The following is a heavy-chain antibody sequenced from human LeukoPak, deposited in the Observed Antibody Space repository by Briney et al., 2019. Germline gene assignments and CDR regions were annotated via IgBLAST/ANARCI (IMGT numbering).Heavy chain of an antibody. CDR1: GFTFSSYW. J-gene: IGHJ4*02. V-gene: IGHV3-7*01. CDR2: IKQDGSER. CDR3: ARGDYGDRDLDY. D-gene: IGHD4-17*01. Sequence: GGSLRLSCAASGFTFSSYWMRWVRQAPGKGLEWVANIKQDGSERNYVDSVKGRFTISRDNAKNSLYLQMNSLRDEDTAVYYCARGDYGDRDLDYWGQGTLVTVSS.